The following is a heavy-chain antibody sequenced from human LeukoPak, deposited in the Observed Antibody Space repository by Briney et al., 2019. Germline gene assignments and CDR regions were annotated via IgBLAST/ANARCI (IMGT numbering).Heavy chain of an antibody. V-gene: IGHV3-7*01. CDR3: AKLAKYFYGSETYYFFEH. J-gene: IGHJ4*02. D-gene: IGHD3-10*01. Sequence: GGSLRLSCVASGFSFSSNWMGWVRQAPGKGLEWVANIKQDGTEKYYVDSVKGRFTISRDNAKNSLYLQMNSLRVEDTAVYYCAKLAKYFYGSETYYFFEHWGQGTPVTASS. CDR2: IKQDGTEK. CDR1: GFSFSSNW.